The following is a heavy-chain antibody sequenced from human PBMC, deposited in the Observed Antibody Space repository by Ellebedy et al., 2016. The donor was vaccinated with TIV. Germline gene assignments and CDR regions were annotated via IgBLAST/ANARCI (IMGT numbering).Heavy chain of an antibody. D-gene: IGHD2-2*02. CDR3: ARVGDSWYTGPHYYHSMDV. Sequence: ASVKVSXXTSGYRFTSYDIYWVRQAPGQGLEWMGWMNPDSANSGYALKFQGRVTMTRNTSTSTVYMELSSLRSDDTAVYYCARVGDSWYTGPHYYHSMDVWGQGTTVTVSS. CDR2: MNPDSANS. J-gene: IGHJ6*02. CDR1: GYRFTSYD. V-gene: IGHV1-8*01.